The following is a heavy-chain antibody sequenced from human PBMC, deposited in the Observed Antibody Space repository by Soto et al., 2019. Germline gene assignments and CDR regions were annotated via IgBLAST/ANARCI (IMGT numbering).Heavy chain of an antibody. CDR3: ARELGYCSGGSCYWVWYDP. Sequence: ASVKVSCKASGYTFTSYGISWVRQAPGQGLEWMGWISAYNGNTNYAQKLQGRVTMTTDTSTSTAYMELRSLRSDDTAVYYCARELGYCSGGSCYWVWYDPWGQGTLVTVSS. J-gene: IGHJ5*02. CDR2: ISAYNGNT. V-gene: IGHV1-18*01. D-gene: IGHD2-15*01. CDR1: GYTFTSYG.